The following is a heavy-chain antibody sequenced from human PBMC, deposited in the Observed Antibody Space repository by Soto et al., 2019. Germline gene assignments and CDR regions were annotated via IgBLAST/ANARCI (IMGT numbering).Heavy chain of an antibody. CDR1: GYTFTGHY. Sequence: QVQLVQSGAEVIQPWASVKVSCKASGYTFTGHYIHWVRQAPGQGLEWLGRINPKSGGTKNAQKFQAWVTMPRDTSITTAYMELSRLKADDTAVYYCARGGLKWDLQRDYYYGMDVWGQGTTVTVSS. CDR3: ARGGLKWDLQRDYYYGMDV. J-gene: IGHJ6*02. V-gene: IGHV1-2*04. CDR2: INPKSGGT. D-gene: IGHD1-26*01.